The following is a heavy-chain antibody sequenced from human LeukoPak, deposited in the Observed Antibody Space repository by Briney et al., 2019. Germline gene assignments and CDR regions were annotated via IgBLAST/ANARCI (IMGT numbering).Heavy chain of an antibody. D-gene: IGHD1-26*01. Sequence: PSETLSLTCTVSGYSITTGYYWGWIRQRPGKGLAWIRSTYHSGSTYYNPSLKTRFTITVDTTNNQFSLTLSPATAADTAVYHCARGSNSGGDSGAFDIWGQGTMVTVSS. CDR1: GYSITTGYY. V-gene: IGHV4-38-2*02. CDR3: ARGSNSGGDSGAFDI. J-gene: IGHJ3*02. CDR2: TYHSGST.